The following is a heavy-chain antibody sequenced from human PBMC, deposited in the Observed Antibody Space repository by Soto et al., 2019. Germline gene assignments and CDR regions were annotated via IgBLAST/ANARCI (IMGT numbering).Heavy chain of an antibody. CDR1: GFTVNSNY. V-gene: IGHV3-53*02. J-gene: IGHJ6*02. CDR3: AKEDGFILAV. CDR2: TTTGGTT. D-gene: IGHD3-10*01. Sequence: EVQVLATGGGLIQPGGSLRLSCAASGFTVNSNYMSWVRQAPGEGLQWVSITTTGGTTYYADSVKGRFTVSRDNSKNTLYLQMNSLRAEDTAGYYCAKEDGFILAVWGQGTTVSVSS.